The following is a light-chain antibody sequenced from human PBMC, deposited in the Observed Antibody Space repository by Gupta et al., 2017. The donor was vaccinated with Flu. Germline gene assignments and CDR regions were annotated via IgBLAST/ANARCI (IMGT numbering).Light chain of an antibody. CDR2: GAS. J-gene: IGKJ4*01. V-gene: IGKV1-39*01. Sequence: IQMTQSPSSLSASVGDRVTITCRASQNVGNFLNWYQQRPGEAPRLLIYGASTLPSGAPSGFSGSGSGTDFTLTIFSLQPGDFATDYCQQNYSPPLTFGGGTKVDIK. CDR3: QQNYSPPLT. CDR1: QNVGNF.